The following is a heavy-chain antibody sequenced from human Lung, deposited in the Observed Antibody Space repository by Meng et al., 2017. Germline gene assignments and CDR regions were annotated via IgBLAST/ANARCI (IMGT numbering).Heavy chain of an antibody. V-gene: IGHV4-34*01. CDR1: GGSFSVNY. D-gene: IGHD4-11*01. J-gene: IGHJ4*02. CDR2: INQSGST. CDR3: ARGTTTMAHDFDY. Sequence: GQLRQGGGGLVASSETLSLPSVFSGGSFSVNYWRWVRQPPGKGLEWIGAINQSGSTNYNPSLECRATISVDASQNNLSLKLSSVTAAASAVYYCARGTTTMAHDFDYWGQGTLVTVSS.